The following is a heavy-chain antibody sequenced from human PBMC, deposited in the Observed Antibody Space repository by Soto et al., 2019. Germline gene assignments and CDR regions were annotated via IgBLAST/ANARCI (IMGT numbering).Heavy chain of an antibody. CDR2: IYYSGST. CDR1: GGSIGSYY. J-gene: IGHJ4*02. CDR3: ARVSPDGRRQLDQVLTQIEYYFDY. Sequence: SETLSLTCTVSGGSIGSYYWSWIRQPPGKGLEWIGYIYYSGSTNYNPSLKSRVTISVDTSKNQFSLKLRSVTAAGTAVYYCARVSPDGRRQLDQVLTQIEYYFDYWGQGTLVTVSS. V-gene: IGHV4-59*01. D-gene: IGHD6-6*01.